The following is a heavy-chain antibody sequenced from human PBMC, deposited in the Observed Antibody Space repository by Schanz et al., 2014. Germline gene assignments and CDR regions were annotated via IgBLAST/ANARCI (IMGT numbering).Heavy chain of an antibody. D-gene: IGHD3-22*01. V-gene: IGHV1-69*08. CDR2: IVPIAGIT. CDR1: GGTFSSDT. CDR3: AREGGGYDRGWFDP. Sequence: QVHLVQSGAEVKKPGASVKVSCKASGGTFSSDTFSWVRQAPGQGLEWMGRIVPIAGITNYAQRFQGRVTITADKSSDTAYMELSSLRSEDTAVYYCAREGGGYDRGWFDPWGQGTLVTVSS. J-gene: IGHJ5*02.